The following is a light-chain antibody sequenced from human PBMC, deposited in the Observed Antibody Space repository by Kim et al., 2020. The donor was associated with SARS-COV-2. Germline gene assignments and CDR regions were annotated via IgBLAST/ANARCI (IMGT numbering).Light chain of an antibody. CDR1: RSVDTN. V-gene: IGKV3-11*01. Sequence: PGESATLSCRASRSVDTNLAWYQQRPGQGPRLLIYDASIRATGIPDRFSGSGSGTDFTLTISSLESEDFAVYYCQQRSNWPPALTFGGGTKVDIK. CDR2: DAS. CDR3: QQRSNWPPALT. J-gene: IGKJ4*01.